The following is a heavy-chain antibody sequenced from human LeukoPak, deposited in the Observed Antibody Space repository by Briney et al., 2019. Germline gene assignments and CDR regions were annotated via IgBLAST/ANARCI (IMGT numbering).Heavy chain of an antibody. CDR3: ASSLETYCSSTSCYRMYYYYYGMDV. V-gene: IGHV3-7*01. D-gene: IGHD2-2*02. CDR1: GFTFSSYW. CDR2: IKQDGSGK. Sequence: GGSLRLSCAASGFTFSSYWMSWVRRAPGKGLEWVANIKQDGSGKYYVDSVKGRFTISRDNAKNSLYLQMNSLRAEDTAVYYCASSLETYCSSTSCYRMYYYYYGMDVWGQGTTVTVSS. J-gene: IGHJ6*02.